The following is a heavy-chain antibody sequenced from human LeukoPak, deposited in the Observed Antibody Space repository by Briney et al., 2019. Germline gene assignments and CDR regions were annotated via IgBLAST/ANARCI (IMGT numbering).Heavy chain of an antibody. V-gene: IGHV4-59*01. CDR2: IYYSGST. CDR1: GGSISSYY. D-gene: IGHD3-3*01. CDR3: VRSNYDFWSGYEDNWFDP. J-gene: IGHJ5*02. Sequence: SETLSPTCTVSGGSISSYYWSWIRQPPGKGLEWIGYIYYSGSTNYNPSLKSRVTISVDTSKNQFSLKLSSVTAADTAVYYCVRSNYDFWSGYEDNWFDPWGQGTLVTVSS.